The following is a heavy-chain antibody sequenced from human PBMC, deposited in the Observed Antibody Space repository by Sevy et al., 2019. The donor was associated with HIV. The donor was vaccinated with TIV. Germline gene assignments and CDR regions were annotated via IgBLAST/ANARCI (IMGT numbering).Heavy chain of an antibody. CDR1: GGSVSSGSYY. CDR2: IYYSGST. V-gene: IGHV4-61*01. CDR3: ARTAMDGTYYYYYHMDV. D-gene: IGHD5-18*01. J-gene: IGHJ6*03. Sequence: SETLSLTCTVSGGSVSSGSYYWSWIRQPPGKGLEWIGYIYYSGSTNYNPSLKSRVTISVDTSKNQFSLKLSSVTAADTAVYYCARTAMDGTYYYYYHMDVWGKGTTVTVSS.